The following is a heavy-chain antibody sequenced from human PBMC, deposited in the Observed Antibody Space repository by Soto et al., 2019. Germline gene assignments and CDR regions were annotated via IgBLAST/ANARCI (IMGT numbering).Heavy chain of an antibody. CDR3: AKDPLAVVGPPGSYGLDV. CDR2: ISGSGTGT. Sequence: EMHLLESGGGLVQPGGSLRLSCAASGFTFSSYVMSWVRQAPGKGLEWVSAISGSGTGTYYADSVKGRFTISRDNSNNKLCLQWDSLMSEEMAVHFSAKDPLAVVGPPGSYGLDVWGQGTTVTVSS. V-gene: IGHV3-23*01. D-gene: IGHD6-19*01. CDR1: GFTFSSYV. J-gene: IGHJ6*02.